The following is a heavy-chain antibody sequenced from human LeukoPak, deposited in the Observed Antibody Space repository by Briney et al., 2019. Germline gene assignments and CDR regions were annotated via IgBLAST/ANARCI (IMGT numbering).Heavy chain of an antibody. Sequence: SVKVSCKASGGTFSSYAISWVRQAPGQGLEWMGRIIPILGIANYAQKFQGRVTITADKSTSTAYMGLSSLRSEDTAVYYCARSGDEDTAMSIDYWGQGTLVTVSS. CDR3: ARSGDEDTAMSIDY. D-gene: IGHD5-18*01. CDR2: IIPILGIA. CDR1: GGTFSSYA. J-gene: IGHJ4*02. V-gene: IGHV1-69*04.